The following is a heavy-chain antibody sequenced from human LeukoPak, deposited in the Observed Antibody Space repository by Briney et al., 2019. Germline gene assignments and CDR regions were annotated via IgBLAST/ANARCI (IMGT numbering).Heavy chain of an antibody. J-gene: IGHJ4*02. CDR1: GYTFTDYY. CDR2: VDPEDGET. V-gene: IGHV1-69-2*01. CDR3: ATDWSSGWSPTDY. D-gene: IGHD6-19*01. Sequence: GASVKVSCKVSGYTFTDYYMHWVQQAPGKGLEWMGLVDPEDGETIYAEKFQGRVTITADTSTDTAYMELSSLRSEDTAVYYCATDWSSGWSPTDYWGQGTLVTVSS.